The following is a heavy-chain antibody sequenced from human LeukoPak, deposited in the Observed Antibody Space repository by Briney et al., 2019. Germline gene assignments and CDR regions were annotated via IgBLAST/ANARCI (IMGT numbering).Heavy chain of an antibody. V-gene: IGHV3-48*02. CDR2: IRSRSSTI. CDR3: ARGCSGGSCFGDFDY. D-gene: IGHD2-15*01. J-gene: IGHJ4*02. CDR1: GFTFSSYG. Sequence: GGSLRLSCAASGFTFSSYGMNWVRQAPGKGLEWISYIRSRSSTIYYADSVKGRFTISRDNANNSLYLQMNSLRDEDTAVYYCARGCSGGSCFGDFDYWGQGTLGTVSS.